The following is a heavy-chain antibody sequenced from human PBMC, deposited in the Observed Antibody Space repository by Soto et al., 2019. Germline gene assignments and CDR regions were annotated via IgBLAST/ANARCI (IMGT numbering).Heavy chain of an antibody. V-gene: IGHV1-69*06. Sequence: QVQLVQSGAEVKKPGSSVKVSCKASGGTFSSYGITWVRQAPGQGLEWMGGIVPIFGSINLAQKFRGRLTITPDKSTSTVYMELSSLTXXDTAVYYCASRERVDAFDVWGQGTMVTVSS. CDR3: ASRERVDAFDV. CDR2: IVPIFGSI. D-gene: IGHD1-26*01. CDR1: GGTFSSYG. J-gene: IGHJ3*01.